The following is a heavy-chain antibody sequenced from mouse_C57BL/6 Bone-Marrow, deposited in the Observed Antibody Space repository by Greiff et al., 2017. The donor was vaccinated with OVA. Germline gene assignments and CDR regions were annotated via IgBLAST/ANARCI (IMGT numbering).Heavy chain of an antibody. J-gene: IGHJ1*03. V-gene: IGHV1-77*01. Sequence: QVQLQQSGAELVKPGASVKISCKASGYTFTDYYINWVKQRPGQGLEWIGKIGPGSGSTYYNEKFKGKATLTADKSSSTAYMQLSSLTSEDSAVYFGARSALCYYGSSYWYFDVWGTGTTVTVSS. CDR2: IGPGSGST. CDR1: GYTFTDYY. D-gene: IGHD1-1*01. CDR3: ARSALCYYGSSYWYFDV.